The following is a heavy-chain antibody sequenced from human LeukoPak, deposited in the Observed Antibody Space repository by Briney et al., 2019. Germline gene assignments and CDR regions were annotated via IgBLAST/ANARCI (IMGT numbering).Heavy chain of an antibody. CDR2: IRYDGSNK. CDR1: GFTFSSYA. V-gene: IGHV3-30*02. Sequence: GGSLRLSCAASGFTFSSYAMHWVRQAPGKGLERVAFIRYDGSNKYYADSVKGRFTISRDNSNNTLYLQMNSLRAEDTAVYYCAKDRQGSQSSGEDYWGQGTLVTVSS. CDR3: AKDRQGSQSSGEDY. D-gene: IGHD7-27*01. J-gene: IGHJ4*02.